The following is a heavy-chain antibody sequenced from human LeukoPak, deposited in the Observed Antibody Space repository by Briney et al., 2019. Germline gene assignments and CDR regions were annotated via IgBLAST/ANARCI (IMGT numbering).Heavy chain of an antibody. J-gene: IGHJ6*02. CDR1: GGSFSGYY. V-gene: IGHV4-34*01. CDR2: INHSGST. D-gene: IGHD2-2*01. CDR3: ARGKEAGGRTPVVLAAMAPHSTTSGYGIDV. Sequence: PSETLSLTCAVYGGSFSGYYWSWIRQPPGKGLEWIGEINHSGSTNYNPSLKSRVTISVDTSKNQFSLKLSSVTAADTAVYYCARGKEAGGRTPVVLAAMAPHSTTSGYGIDVWGQGTTVTVSS.